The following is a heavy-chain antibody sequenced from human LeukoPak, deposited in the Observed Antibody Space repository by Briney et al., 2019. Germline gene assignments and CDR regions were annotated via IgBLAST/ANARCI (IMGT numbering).Heavy chain of an antibody. CDR2: IYHSGST. Sequence: SETLSLTCAVSGGSISSSNWWSWVRQPPGKGLEWIGEIYHSGSTNYNPSLKSRVTISVDKSKNQFSLKLSSVTAADTAVYYCARDTLLESLGTYYFDYWGQGTLVTVSS. CDR3: ARDTLLESLGTYYFDY. CDR1: GGSISSSNW. V-gene: IGHV4-4*02. D-gene: IGHD1-14*01. J-gene: IGHJ4*02.